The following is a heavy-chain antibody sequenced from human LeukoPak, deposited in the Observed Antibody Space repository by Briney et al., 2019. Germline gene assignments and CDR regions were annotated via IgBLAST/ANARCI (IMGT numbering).Heavy chain of an antibody. CDR2: ISGSGGST. Sequence: SGGSPRLSCAASEFTFSSYAMSWVRQAPGQGLEWVSAISGSGGSTYYADSVEGRFTISRDNSKNTLYLHMSSLRAEDTAVYYCAKDRDHDQYYFDYWGQGALVTVSS. CDR3: AKDRDHDQYYFDY. J-gene: IGHJ4*02. V-gene: IGHV3-23*01. CDR1: EFTFSSYA.